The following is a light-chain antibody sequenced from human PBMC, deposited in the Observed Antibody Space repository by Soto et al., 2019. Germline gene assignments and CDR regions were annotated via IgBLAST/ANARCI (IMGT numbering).Light chain of an antibody. V-gene: IGLV1-40*01. Sequence: QSVLTQPPSLSGAPGQRVTISCTGSSSNIGAGYDVHWYQQLPGTAPKLLIHGNSNRPSGVPDRFSGSKSGTSASLAITGLQAEDEADYYCQSYDSSLSGSKVFGTGTKLTVL. CDR3: QSYDSSLSGSKV. CDR2: GNS. J-gene: IGLJ1*01. CDR1: SSNIGAGYD.